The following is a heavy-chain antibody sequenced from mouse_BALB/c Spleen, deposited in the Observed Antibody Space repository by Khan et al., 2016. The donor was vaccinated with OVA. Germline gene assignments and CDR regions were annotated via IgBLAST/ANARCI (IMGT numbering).Heavy chain of an antibody. V-gene: IGHV3-2*02. D-gene: IGHD1-1*01. CDR3: ARGNYYGYYFDY. CDR2: IRYSGVT. J-gene: IGHJ2*01. CDR1: GYSITSGYA. Sequence: VQLQESGPGLVKPSQSLSLSCTVTGYSITSGYARNWIRQSPGNKLECMCYIRYSGVTRYTPSLKSRISLTRDTSYTQVFLQFSCVTTEDTAAYYCARGNYYGYYFDYWGQGTTLTVSS.